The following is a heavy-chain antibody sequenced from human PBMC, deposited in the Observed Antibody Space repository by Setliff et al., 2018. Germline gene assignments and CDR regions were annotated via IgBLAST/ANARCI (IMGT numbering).Heavy chain of an antibody. CDR1: GGSISSYY. CDR2: IYTSGST. V-gene: IGHV4-4*07. Sequence: SETLSLTCTVSGGSISSYYWSWIRQPAGKGLEWIGHIYTSGSTNYNPSLKSRVTMSVDTSKNQFSLKLSSVTAADTGIYYCARENWGSGYDYGFDIWGPGTMVTVSS. J-gene: IGHJ3*02. CDR3: ARENWGSGYDYGFDI. D-gene: IGHD3-22*01.